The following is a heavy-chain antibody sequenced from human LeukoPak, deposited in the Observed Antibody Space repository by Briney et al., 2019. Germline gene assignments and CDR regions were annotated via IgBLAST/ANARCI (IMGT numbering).Heavy chain of an antibody. D-gene: IGHD3-10*01. V-gene: IGHV4-39*02. Sequence: SETLPLTCTVSGGSISSSSYYWDWIRQSPGKGLEWIGNIYSGGSTYYTPSLKSRVTISVDTSKNHFSLKVSSVTAADTAMYYCARSTSGNYYAMDVWGQGTTVTVSS. J-gene: IGHJ6*02. CDR2: IYSGGST. CDR3: ARSTSGNYYAMDV. CDR1: GGSISSSSYY.